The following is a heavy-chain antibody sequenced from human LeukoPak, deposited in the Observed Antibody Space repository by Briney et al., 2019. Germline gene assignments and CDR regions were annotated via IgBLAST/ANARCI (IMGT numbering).Heavy chain of an antibody. J-gene: IGHJ6*02. CDR2: ISAYSGNT. V-gene: IGHV1-18*01. CDR3: AVEGGFFRPAAETLDYYGMDV. D-gene: IGHD3-16*01. Sequence: ASVKVSCKASGYTFTSYGITWVRQAPGQGLEWMGWISAYSGNTNYAQKLQGRVTMTTDTSTSTAYMELRSLRSDDTAVYYCAVEGGFFRPAAETLDYYGMDVWGQGTTVTVSS. CDR1: GYTFTSYG.